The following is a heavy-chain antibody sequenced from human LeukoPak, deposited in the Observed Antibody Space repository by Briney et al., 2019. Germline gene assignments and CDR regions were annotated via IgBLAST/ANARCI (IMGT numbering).Heavy chain of an antibody. CDR2: IFPGDSDT. Sequence: GESLKISCEVSGDSFSSYWIAWVRQKPGKGLEWMGIIFPGDSDTRYRPSFQGQVTISDDKSINTAYLQWSSLKASDAAMYYCARLVQMPQGYFDHWGQGTLVTVSS. CDR3: ARLVQMPQGYFDH. CDR1: GDSFSSYW. J-gene: IGHJ4*02. D-gene: IGHD5-24*01. V-gene: IGHV5-51*01.